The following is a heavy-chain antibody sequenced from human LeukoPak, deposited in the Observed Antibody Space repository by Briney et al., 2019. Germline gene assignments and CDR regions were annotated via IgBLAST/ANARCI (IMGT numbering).Heavy chain of an antibody. CDR2: IKQDGSEK. D-gene: IGHD3-22*01. Sequence: GGSLRLSCAASGFTFSSYWMSWVRQAPGKGLEWVANIKQDGSEKYYVDSVKGRFTISRDNAKNSLYLQMNSLRAEETAVYYCARRVLYYDSSGYGTYYYYMDVWGKGTTVTVSS. J-gene: IGHJ6*03. CDR1: GFTFSSYW. CDR3: ARRVLYYDSSGYGTYYYYMDV. V-gene: IGHV3-7*01.